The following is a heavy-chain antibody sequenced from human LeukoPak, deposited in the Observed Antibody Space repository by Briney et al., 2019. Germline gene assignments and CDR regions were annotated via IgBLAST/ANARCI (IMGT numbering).Heavy chain of an antibody. D-gene: IGHD2-2*01. Sequence: GGSLRLSCAASGFTFSSYAMSWVRQAPGKGLEWVSAISGSGGSTYYADSVKGRFTISRDNSKNTLYLQMNSLRAEDTAVYYCAKRGYCSSTSCYSSTGYFQHWGQGTLVTVSS. V-gene: IGHV3-23*01. CDR2: ISGSGGST. CDR1: GFTFSSYA. J-gene: IGHJ1*01. CDR3: AKRGYCSSTSCYSSTGYFQH.